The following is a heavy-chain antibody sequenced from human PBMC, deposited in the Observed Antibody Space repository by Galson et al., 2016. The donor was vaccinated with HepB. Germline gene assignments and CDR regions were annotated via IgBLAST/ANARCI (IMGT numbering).Heavy chain of an antibody. Sequence: ETLSLTCTVSGGSFSNSSFSWGWIRQPPGKGLEWIGSVDYSGSAYYNPSRKSRVTISVDTSKKQFYLKLTSVTAADTAVYYCARQYYYGSSGYYHSYFDLWGRGTLVTVSS. CDR3: ARQYYYGSSGYYHSYFDL. CDR2: VDYSGSA. D-gene: IGHD3-22*01. J-gene: IGHJ2*01. CDR1: GGSFSNSSFS. V-gene: IGHV4-39*01.